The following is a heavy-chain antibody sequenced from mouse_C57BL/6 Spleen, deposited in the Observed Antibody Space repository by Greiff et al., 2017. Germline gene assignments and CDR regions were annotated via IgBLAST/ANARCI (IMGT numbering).Heavy chain of an antibody. Sequence: EVQLVESGPGMVKPSQSLSLTCTVTGYSITSGYDWHWIRHFPGNKLEWMGYISYSGSTNYNPSLKSRISITHDTSKNHFFLQLNSVSTEDTATYYCARDDYDEGFAYWGQGTLVTVSA. CDR1: GYSITSGYD. V-gene: IGHV3-1*01. D-gene: IGHD2-4*01. CDR3: ARDDYDEGFAY. CDR2: ISYSGST. J-gene: IGHJ3*01.